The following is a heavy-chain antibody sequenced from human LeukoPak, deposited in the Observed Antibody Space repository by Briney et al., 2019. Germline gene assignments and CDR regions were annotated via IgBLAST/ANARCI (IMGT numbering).Heavy chain of an antibody. J-gene: IGHJ4*02. CDR1: GFTFSSYS. Sequence: GGSLRLSCAASGFTFSSYSMNWVRQAPGKGLEWVSYISSSSSTIYYADSAKGRFTISRDNAKNSLYLQMNSLRDEDTAVYYCAREGYGYSSSSKFDYWGQGTLVTVSS. CDR2: ISSSSSTI. V-gene: IGHV3-48*02. CDR3: AREGYGYSSSSKFDY. D-gene: IGHD6-6*01.